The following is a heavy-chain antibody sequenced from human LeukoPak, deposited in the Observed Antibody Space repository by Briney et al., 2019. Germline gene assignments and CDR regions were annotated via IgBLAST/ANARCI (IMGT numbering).Heavy chain of an antibody. Sequence: SETLSLTCTVSGGSISSYYWSWIRQPPGKGLEWIGYIYYSGSTNYNPSLKSRVTISVDTSKNQFSLKLSSVTAADTAVYYCARAPTIFGVVIIERAYYYGMDVWGQGTTVTVSS. CDR1: GGSISSYY. D-gene: IGHD3-3*01. CDR3: ARAPTIFGVVIIERAYYYGMDV. J-gene: IGHJ6*02. V-gene: IGHV4-59*12. CDR2: IYYSGST.